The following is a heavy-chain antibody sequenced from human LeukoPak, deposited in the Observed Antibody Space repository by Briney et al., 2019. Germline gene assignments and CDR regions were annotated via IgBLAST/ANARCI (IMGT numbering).Heavy chain of an antibody. V-gene: IGHV3-30-3*01. J-gene: IGHJ4*02. Sequence: GRSLRLSCAASGFTFSSYAMHWVRQAPGKGLEWVAVISYDGSNKYYADSVKGRFTISRDNSKNTLYLQMNSLRAEDTAVYYCARGPFSGYYDYWGQGTLVTVSS. D-gene: IGHD3-22*01. CDR3: ARGPFSGYYDY. CDR2: ISYDGSNK. CDR1: GFTFSSYA.